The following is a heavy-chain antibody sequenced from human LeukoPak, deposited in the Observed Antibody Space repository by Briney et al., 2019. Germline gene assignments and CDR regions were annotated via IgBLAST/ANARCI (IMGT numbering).Heavy chain of an antibody. J-gene: IGHJ5*02. CDR3: ARDSRGGSGSYYYNRFDP. CDR1: GGSISSSY. V-gene: IGHV4-59*01. CDR2: IHYSGST. D-gene: IGHD3-10*01. Sequence: SETLSLTCTVSGGSISSSYWSWIRQPPGKGLEWIGYIHYSGSTNYNPSLKSRVTISVDTSKNQFSLKLSSVTAADTAMYYCARDSRGGSGSYYYNRFDPWGQGNLVTVSS.